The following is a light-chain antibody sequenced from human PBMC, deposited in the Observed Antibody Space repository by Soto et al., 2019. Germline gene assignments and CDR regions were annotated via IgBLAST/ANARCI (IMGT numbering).Light chain of an antibody. J-gene: IGKJ2*02. CDR2: DAS. CDR1: QDITNY. CDR3: QQFDSVPCT. V-gene: IGKV1-33*01. Sequence: IQMIQSPSSLSASVGDRVTITCQASQDITNYLIWYQQKPGKAPKLLIYDASSLGTGVSSRFSGSGSGTHFTLTISSLQPEDIATYYCQQFDSVPCTFGQGTKLEMK.